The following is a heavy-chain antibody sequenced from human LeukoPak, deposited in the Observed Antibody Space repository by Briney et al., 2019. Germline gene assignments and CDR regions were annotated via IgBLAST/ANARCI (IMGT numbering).Heavy chain of an antibody. Sequence: GGSLRLSCAASGFTFSSYAMHWVRQAPGKGLEWVAVISYDGSNKYYADSVKGRFTISRDNSKNTLYLQMNSLRAEDTAVYYCAKINSAGAYDSSGSHSYFDDWGQGTLVTVSS. J-gene: IGHJ4*02. V-gene: IGHV3-30*04. CDR3: AKINSAGAYDSSGSHSYFDD. D-gene: IGHD3-22*01. CDR1: GFTFSSYA. CDR2: ISYDGSNK.